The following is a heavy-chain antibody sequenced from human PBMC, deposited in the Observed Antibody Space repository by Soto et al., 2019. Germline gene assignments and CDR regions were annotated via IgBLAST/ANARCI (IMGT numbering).Heavy chain of an antibody. V-gene: IGHV1-46*01. Sequence: QVQLVQSGAEVKKPGASVKVSCKASGYSFTSYYMHWVRQAPGQGLEWMRIINPSGGSTSYAQKFKGRVTMTRDTSTSTVYMELSSLRSEDTAVYYCARDVGPNYFDYWGQGTLVTVSS. CDR2: INPSGGST. CDR1: GYSFTSYY. CDR3: ARDVGPNYFDY. D-gene: IGHD1-26*01. J-gene: IGHJ4*02.